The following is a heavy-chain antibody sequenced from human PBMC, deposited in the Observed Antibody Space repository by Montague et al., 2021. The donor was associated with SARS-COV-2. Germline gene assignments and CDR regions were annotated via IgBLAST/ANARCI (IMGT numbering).Heavy chain of an antibody. D-gene: IGHD6-13*01. V-gene: IGHV4-39*07. J-gene: IGHJ6*02. Sequence: SETLSLTCTVSGGSISSSSYYWGWIRQPPGKGLEWIGSIYYSGXTXYXXXXKXRVTISVDTSKNQFSLKLISVTAAATAVYYCARVGRQQLVRLSGMDVWGQGTTVTVSS. CDR3: ARVGRQQLVRLSGMDV. CDR1: GGSISSSSYY. CDR2: IYYSGXT.